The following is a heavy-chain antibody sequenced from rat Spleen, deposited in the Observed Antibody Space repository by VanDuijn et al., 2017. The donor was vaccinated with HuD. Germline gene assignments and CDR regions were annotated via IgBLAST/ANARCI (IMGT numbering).Heavy chain of an antibody. J-gene: IGHJ4*01. CDR2: ISSDGRRN. CDR1: GFTFSDYY. Sequence: EVELVESGGGLVQPGRSLKLSCAASGFTFSDYYMAWVRQAPTKGLEWVATISSDGRRNYCLDSVKGRFTVARDNAKSTLYLQMDSLRSEDTATYYCTTDRPGALMDAWGQGASVTVSS. V-gene: IGHV5-20*01. CDR3: TTDRPGALMDA. D-gene: IGHD5-1*01.